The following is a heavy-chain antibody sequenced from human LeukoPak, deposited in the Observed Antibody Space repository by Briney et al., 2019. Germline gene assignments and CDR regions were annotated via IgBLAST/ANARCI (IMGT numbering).Heavy chain of an antibody. J-gene: IGHJ4*02. CDR2: ISAYNGDT. CDR3: ARAYYGDYLFDY. CDR1: GYTFSNYG. D-gene: IGHD4-17*01. V-gene: IGHV1-18*01. Sequence: ASVKVSCKASGYTFSNYGFNWVRQAPGQGLEWMGWISAYNGDTNYAQKLQGRVTMTRNTSISTIYMELSSLRSEDTAVYYCARAYYGDYLFDYWGQGTLVTVSS.